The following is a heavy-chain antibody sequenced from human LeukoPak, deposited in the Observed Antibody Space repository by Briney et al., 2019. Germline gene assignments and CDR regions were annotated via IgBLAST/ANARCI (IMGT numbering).Heavy chain of an antibody. V-gene: IGHV4-59*01. CDR3: ARVMGYSSSWYLGY. CDR2: IYYSGST. J-gene: IGHJ4*02. D-gene: IGHD6-13*01. CDR1: GGSISSYY. Sequence: SETLSLTCTASGGSISSYYWSWIRQPPGKGLEWIGYIYYSGSTNYNPSLKSRVTISVDTSKNQFSLKLSSVTAADTAVYYCARVMGYSSSWYLGYWGQGTLVTVSS.